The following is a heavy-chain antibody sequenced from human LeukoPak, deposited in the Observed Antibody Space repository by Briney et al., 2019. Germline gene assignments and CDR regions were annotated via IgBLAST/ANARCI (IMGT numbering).Heavy chain of an antibody. Sequence: GGSLRLSCAASGFTFSNSAMNWVRQAPGKGLEWVSAISGSGGNTYYPNSVKGRFTISRDNSRNTLYLQMNSLRAEDTAVYYCAKGQVSQCDYWGQGTLVTVSS. D-gene: IGHD6-19*01. CDR2: ISGSGGNT. CDR1: GFTFSNSA. V-gene: IGHV3-23*01. CDR3: AKGQVSQCDY. J-gene: IGHJ4*02.